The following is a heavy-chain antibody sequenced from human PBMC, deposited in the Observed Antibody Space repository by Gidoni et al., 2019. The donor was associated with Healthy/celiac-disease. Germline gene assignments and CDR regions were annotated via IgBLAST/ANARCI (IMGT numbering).Heavy chain of an antibody. D-gene: IGHD3-3*01. Sequence: QVQLQESGPGLVKPSQTLSLTCTFSGCSLISANYYWSWIRQPAGKGLEWIGRIYTSGRTNYNPTLKSRVTISVDTSKNQFSRKLSSVTAADTAVYYCAREGFLEWSRPGEHAFDIWGQGTMVTVSS. CDR1: GCSLISANYY. V-gene: IGHV4-61*02. CDR2: IYTSGRT. J-gene: IGHJ3*02. CDR3: AREGFLEWSRPGEHAFDI.